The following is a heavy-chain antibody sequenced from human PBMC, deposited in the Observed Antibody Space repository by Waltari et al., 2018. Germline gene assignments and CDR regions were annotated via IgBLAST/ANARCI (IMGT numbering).Heavy chain of an antibody. J-gene: IGHJ4*02. CDR1: GFTFDTYA. CDR2: ISSNGGNT. D-gene: IGHD3-10*01. CDR3: ARGQSSGAPDY. Sequence: EVQLVESGGNLVEPGWSLRRSCAASGFTFDTYAMHWFRQAPGKGLEYVSAISSNGGNTYYANSVKGRFTISRDNSKNTLYLQMGSLRAEDMAVYYCARGQSSGAPDYWGQGTLVTVSS. V-gene: IGHV3-64*01.